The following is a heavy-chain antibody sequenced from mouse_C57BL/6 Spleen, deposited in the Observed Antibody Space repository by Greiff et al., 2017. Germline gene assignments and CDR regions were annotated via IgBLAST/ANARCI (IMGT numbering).Heavy chain of an antibody. CDR2: IDPENGDT. CDR1: GFNIKDDY. V-gene: IGHV14-4*01. J-gene: IGHJ1*03. Sequence: EVQLVESGAELVRPGASVKLSCTASGFNIKDDYMHWVKQRPEQGLEWIGWIDPENGDTEYASKFQGKATITADTSSNTAYLQLSSLTSEDTAVYYCTVITTVVARYFDVWGTGTTVTVSS. D-gene: IGHD1-1*01. CDR3: TVITTVVARYFDV.